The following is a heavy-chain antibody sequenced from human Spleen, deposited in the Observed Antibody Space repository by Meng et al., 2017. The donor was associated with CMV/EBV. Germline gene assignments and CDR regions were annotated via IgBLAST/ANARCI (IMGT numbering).Heavy chain of an antibody. CDR3: ARDRSSIVGALGWFDP. Sequence: LKISCAASGFTVSSNYMSWVRQAPGKGLEWVSVIYSGGSTYYADSVKGRFTISRDNSKNTLYLQMNSLRAEDTAVYYCARDRSSIVGALGWFDPWGEGTLVTVSS. V-gene: IGHV3-53*01. J-gene: IGHJ5*02. CDR2: IYSGGST. CDR1: GFTVSSNY. D-gene: IGHD1-26*01.